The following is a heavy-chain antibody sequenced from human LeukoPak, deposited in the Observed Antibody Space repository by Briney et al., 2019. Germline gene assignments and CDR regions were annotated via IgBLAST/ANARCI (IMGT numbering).Heavy chain of an antibody. V-gene: IGHV1-18*01. CDR2: INAYNGDT. J-gene: IGHJ4*02. CDR3: ARDGSGVWFDY. D-gene: IGHD3-10*01. Sequence: GASVKVSCKASNYTFTSYGISWVRQAPGQGLEWMAWINAYNGDTNYAQKLQGRVTLTTDTSMSTAYMELRSLRSDDTAVYYCARDGSGVWFDYWGQGTLVTVSS. CDR1: NYTFTSYG.